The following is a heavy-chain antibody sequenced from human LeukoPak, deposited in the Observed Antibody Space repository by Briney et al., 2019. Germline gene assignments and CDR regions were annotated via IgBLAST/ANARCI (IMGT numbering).Heavy chain of an antibody. V-gene: IGHV3-30-3*01. J-gene: IGHJ5*02. CDR2: ISYDGSNK. CDR1: GFTFSSYA. D-gene: IGHD2-2*01. CDR3: ARDRYCSSTSCYGGLDP. Sequence: GGSLRLSCAASGFTFSSYAMHWVRQAPGKGLEWVAVISYDGSNKYYADSVKGRFTISRDNSKNTLYLQMNSLRAEDTAVYYCARDRYCSSTSCYGGLDPWGQGTLVTVSS.